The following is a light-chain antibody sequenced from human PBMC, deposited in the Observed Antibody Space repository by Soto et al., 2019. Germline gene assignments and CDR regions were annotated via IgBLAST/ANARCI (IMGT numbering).Light chain of an antibody. J-gene: IGKJ2*01. CDR2: AAS. V-gene: IGKV1-39*01. CDR3: QQSYSTPPRYT. Sequence: DIQMTQSPSSLSASVGDRVTITCRASQSISSFLNWYQQKPGKAPKVLIYAASRLESGVPSRFSGSGSGTDFTFTISSLQPEDYATYYCQQSYSTPPRYTFGQGTKVDIK. CDR1: QSISSF.